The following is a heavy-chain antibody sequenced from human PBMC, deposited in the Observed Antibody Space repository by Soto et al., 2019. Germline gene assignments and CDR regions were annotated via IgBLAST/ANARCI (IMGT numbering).Heavy chain of an antibody. J-gene: IGHJ4*02. CDR2: INAGNGDT. CDR1: GYTFTSCA. V-gene: IGHV1-3*01. D-gene: IGHD1-26*01. CDR3: ARGSSGSYLIDY. Sequence: ASVKVSCKASGYTFTSCAMHWVRQAPGQRLEWMGWINAGNGDTNYSQKFQGRVTITRDTSASTVYMELSSLRSEDTAVYYCARGSSGSYLIDYCGQGTLVTVSS.